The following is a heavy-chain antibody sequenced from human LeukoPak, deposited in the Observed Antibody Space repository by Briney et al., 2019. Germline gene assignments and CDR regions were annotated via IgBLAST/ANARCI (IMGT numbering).Heavy chain of an antibody. D-gene: IGHD2-21*02. J-gene: IGHJ3*02. CDR1: GFTFSSYN. CDR3: ARDRHAVVTESNDAFDI. CDR2: ISSSSSYT. Sequence: GGSLRLSCAASGFTFSSYNMNWVRQAPGKGLEWVSYISSSSSYTNYADSVKGRFTISRDNAKNSLYLQMNSLRAEDTAVYYCARDRHAVVTESNDAFDIWGQGTMVTVSS. V-gene: IGHV3-21*05.